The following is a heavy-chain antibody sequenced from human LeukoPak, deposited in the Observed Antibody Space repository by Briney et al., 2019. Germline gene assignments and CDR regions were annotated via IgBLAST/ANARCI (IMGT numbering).Heavy chain of an antibody. CDR3: ARVRTYSSGPFGY. CDR1: GYTFTSYA. Sequence: EASVKVSCKAPGYTFTSYAMHWVRQAPGQKLEWMGWINAGNGNTKYSQKFQGRVTITRDTSASTAYMELSSLRSEDTAVYYCARVRTYSSGPFGYWGQGTLVTVSS. D-gene: IGHD6-19*01. J-gene: IGHJ4*02. CDR2: INAGNGNT. V-gene: IGHV1-3*01.